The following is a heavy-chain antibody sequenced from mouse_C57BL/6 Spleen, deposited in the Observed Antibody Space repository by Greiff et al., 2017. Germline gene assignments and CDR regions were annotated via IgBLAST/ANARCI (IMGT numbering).Heavy chain of an antibody. J-gene: IGHJ4*01. D-gene: IGHD1-1*01. V-gene: IGHV5-17*01. CDR3: ARPAHYYGRAMDY. Sequence: EVQLQQSGGGLVKPGGSLKLSCAASGFTFSDYGMHWVRQAPEKGLEWVAYISSGSSTIYYADTVKGRFTISRDNAKNTLFLQMTSLRSEDTAMYYCARPAHYYGRAMDYWGQGTSVTVSS. CDR1: GFTFSDYG. CDR2: ISSGSSTI.